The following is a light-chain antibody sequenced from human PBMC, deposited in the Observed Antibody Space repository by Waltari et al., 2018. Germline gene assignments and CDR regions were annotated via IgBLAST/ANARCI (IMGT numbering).Light chain of an antibody. CDR2: RAS. Sequence: DIQMTQSPSTLSASVGDRVTITCRASQRIRVWLAWYQQNPGKAPKRLVYRASSLESGVPSRFSGSGSGTEFTLTISSLQPDDFATYYCQQYNGYWTFGQGTKVEIK. V-gene: IGKV1-5*03. J-gene: IGKJ1*01. CDR3: QQYNGYWT. CDR1: QRIRVW.